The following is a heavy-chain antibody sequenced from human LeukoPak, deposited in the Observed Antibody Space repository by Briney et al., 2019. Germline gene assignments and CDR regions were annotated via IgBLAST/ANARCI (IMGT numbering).Heavy chain of an antibody. CDR1: SFTFSSYS. J-gene: IGHJ6*02. Sequence: GGSLRLSCAASSFTFSSYSMNWVRQAPGKGLEWVSFISSSGDTIYYADSVKGRFTISRDNAKNSLYLQMNSLRAEDTAVYYCARARFSGSAPHYYYYGMDVWGQGTTVTVSS. D-gene: IGHD3-10*01. CDR2: ISSSGDTI. V-gene: IGHV3-48*04. CDR3: ARARFSGSAPHYYYYGMDV.